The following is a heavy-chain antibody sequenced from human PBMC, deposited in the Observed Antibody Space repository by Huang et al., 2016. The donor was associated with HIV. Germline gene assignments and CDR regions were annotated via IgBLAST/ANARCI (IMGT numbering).Heavy chain of an antibody. J-gene: IGHJ4*02. CDR3: ARGDYYDSSGYHPGYFDY. CDR1: GFILRNYG. D-gene: IGHD3-22*01. V-gene: IGHV3-33*04. Sequence: VQLIESGGGVVQPGKSLRLSCATSGFILRNYGMHWVRQAPGKGLKWGAFIRNDGMKKNYADSVRGRFTVGRDNGNNTLFLQMRSLGVDDTAVYYCARGDYYDSSGYHPGYFDYWGQGILVTVSS. CDR2: IRNDGMKK.